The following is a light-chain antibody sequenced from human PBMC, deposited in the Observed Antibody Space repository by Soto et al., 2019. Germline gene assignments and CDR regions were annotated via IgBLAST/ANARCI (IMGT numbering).Light chain of an antibody. V-gene: IGLV2-11*01. CDR3: AAWDDSLSGLV. CDR2: DVF. CDR1: SSDIGTFNY. J-gene: IGLJ1*01. Sequence: QAVVTQPPSVSGSPGHSVTISCIGTSSDIGTFNYVSWHQQRPGKAPRLIIYDVFQRPSGVPDRFSASKSGITASLTISGLQAEDEADYYCAAWDDSLSGLVFGTGTKLTVL.